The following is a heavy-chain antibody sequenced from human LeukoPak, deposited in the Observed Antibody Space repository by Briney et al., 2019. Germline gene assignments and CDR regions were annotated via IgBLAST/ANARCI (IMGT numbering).Heavy chain of an antibody. CDR1: GSSISSYF. Sequence: SEILSLTWTVSGSSISSYFCSWIRPPARKGLGWIGRIHTSGSTYYNPSLKSRPTMSVSTSNNQFPLKPGDVTAADTHVYYLPRADTAMVPANFFDLWRQGTVDTVSS. D-gene: IGHD5-18*01. V-gene: IGHV4-4*07. CDR3: PRADTAMVPANFFDL. J-gene: IGHJ4*02. CDR2: IHTSGST.